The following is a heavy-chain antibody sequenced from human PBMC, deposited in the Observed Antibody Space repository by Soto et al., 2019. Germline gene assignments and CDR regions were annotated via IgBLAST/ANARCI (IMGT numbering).Heavy chain of an antibody. CDR3: ATLAPGNYCGGDCSDY. D-gene: IGHD2-21*01. CDR2: IYHSGST. CDR1: GGSISSGDYY. J-gene: IGHJ4*02. Sequence: SETLSLTCTVSGGSISSGDYYWSWIRQPPGKGLEWIGYIYHSGSTNYNPSLKSRVTISVDKSKNQFSLKLSSVTAADTAVYYCATLAPGNYCGGDCSDYWGQGTLVTVSS. V-gene: IGHV4-30-4*01.